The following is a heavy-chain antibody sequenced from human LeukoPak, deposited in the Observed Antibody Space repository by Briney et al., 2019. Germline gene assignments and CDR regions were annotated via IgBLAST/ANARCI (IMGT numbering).Heavy chain of an antibody. V-gene: IGHV4-59*01. Sequence: SETLSLTCTVSGGSISSYYWSWIRQPPGKGLEWIGYIYYSGSTNYNPSLKSRVTISVDTSKNQFSLKLSSVTAADTAVYYCAREGGHYYDSSGDPSKAFDIWGHGTMVTVSS. CDR3: AREGGHYYDSSGDPSKAFDI. J-gene: IGHJ3*02. CDR2: IYYSGST. CDR1: GGSISSYY. D-gene: IGHD3-22*01.